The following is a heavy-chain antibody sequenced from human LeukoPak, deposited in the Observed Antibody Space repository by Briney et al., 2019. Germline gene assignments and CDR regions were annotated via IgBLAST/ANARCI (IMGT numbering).Heavy chain of an antibody. V-gene: IGHV3-7*01. CDR1: GFIFSRYW. D-gene: IGHD1-26*01. CDR2: MNEAGSDK. Sequence: PGGSLRLSCAASGFIFSRYWMSWLRQAPGKGLEWVAHMNEAGSDKYYVDSVKGRFTMSRDNAKNSVYLQMNSLRAEDTAVYCCASWTAELNSWGQGALVTVSS. J-gene: IGHJ5*02. CDR3: ASWTAELNS.